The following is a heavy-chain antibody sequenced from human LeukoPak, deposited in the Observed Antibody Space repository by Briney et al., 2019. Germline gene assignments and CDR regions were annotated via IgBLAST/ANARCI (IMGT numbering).Heavy chain of an antibody. CDR1: GGSISSYY. Sequence: SETLSLTCTVSGGSISSYYWSWIRQPPGKGLEGIGYIYYSGSTNYNPSLKSRVTISVDTSRTHFSLRLSSVTAADTAVYYCARDPRSAAGTSQMWWDVWGQGTTVIVSS. CDR2: IYYSGST. V-gene: IGHV4-59*01. J-gene: IGHJ6*02. D-gene: IGHD6-13*01. CDR3: ARDPRSAAGTSQMWWDV.